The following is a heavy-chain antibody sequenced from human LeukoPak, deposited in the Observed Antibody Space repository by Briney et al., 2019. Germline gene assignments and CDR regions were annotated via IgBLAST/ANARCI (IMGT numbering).Heavy chain of an antibody. Sequence: GGSLRLSCAASGFTFSSYEMNWVRQAPGKGLEWVSYISSSGSTIYYADSVKGRFTISGDNAKNSLYLQMNSLRAEDTAVYYCARCVGLWSYEFDYWGQGTLVTVSS. J-gene: IGHJ4*02. V-gene: IGHV3-48*03. CDR3: ARCVGLWSYEFDY. CDR2: ISSSGSTI. CDR1: GFTFSSYE. D-gene: IGHD5-18*01.